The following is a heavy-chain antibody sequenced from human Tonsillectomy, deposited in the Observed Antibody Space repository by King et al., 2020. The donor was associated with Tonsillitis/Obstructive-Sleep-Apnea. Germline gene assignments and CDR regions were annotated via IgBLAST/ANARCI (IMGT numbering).Heavy chain of an antibody. D-gene: IGHD3-3*01. J-gene: IGHJ4*02. V-gene: IGHV3-23*04. CDR1: GFTFSSYA. CDR3: AKISAQRITIFGVVWY. Sequence: VQLVESGGGLVQPGGSLRLSCAASGFTFSSYAMSWVRQAPGKGLEWVSAISGSGGSTYYADSVKGRFTISRDNSTSTLYLQMNSLRAEDTAVYYCAKISAQRITIFGVVWYWGQGTLVTVSS. CDR2: ISGSGGST.